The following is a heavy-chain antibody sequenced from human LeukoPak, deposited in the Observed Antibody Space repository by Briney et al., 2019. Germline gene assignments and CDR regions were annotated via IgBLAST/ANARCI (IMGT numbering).Heavy chain of an antibody. V-gene: IGHV1-18*01. D-gene: IGHD3-9*01. CDR2: ISAYNGNT. CDR1: GYTFTSYG. J-gene: IGHJ4*02. CDR3: ARGFLGRYFDWLLNEYYFDY. Sequence: GASVKVSCKASGYTFTSYGISWVRQAPGQGLEWMGWISAYNGNTNYAQKLQGRVTMTTDTSTSTAYMELRSLRSDDTAVYYCARGFLGRYFDWLLNEYYFDYWGQGTLVTVSS.